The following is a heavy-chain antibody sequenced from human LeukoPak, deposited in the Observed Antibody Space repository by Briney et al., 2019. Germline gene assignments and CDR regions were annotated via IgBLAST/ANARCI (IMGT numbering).Heavy chain of an antibody. CDR1: GFTFSSYS. V-gene: IGHV3-21*01. CDR2: ISSSSSYI. J-gene: IGHJ5*02. D-gene: IGHD6-13*01. Sequence: GGSLRLSCAASGFTFSSYSMNWVRQAPGKGLEWVSSISSSSSYIYYADSVKGRFTISRDNAKNSLYLQMNSLRAEDTAVYYCARQDHSIIWYHWFDPWGQGTLVTVSS. CDR3: ARQDHSIIWYHWFDP.